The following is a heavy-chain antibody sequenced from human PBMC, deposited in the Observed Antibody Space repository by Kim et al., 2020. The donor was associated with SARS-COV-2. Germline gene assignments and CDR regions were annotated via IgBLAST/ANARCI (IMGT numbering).Heavy chain of an antibody. CDR3: ARGLLKEGFDS. J-gene: IGHJ4*02. CDR2: N. V-gene: IGHV6-1*01. Sequence: NDYAPSVKSRITINPDTYRNQCSLQLNSVTPEDTAVYYCARGLLKEGFDSWGQGTLVTVSS. D-gene: IGHD3-22*01.